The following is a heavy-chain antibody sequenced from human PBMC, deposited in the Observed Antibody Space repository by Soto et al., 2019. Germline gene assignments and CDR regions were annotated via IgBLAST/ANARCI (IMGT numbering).Heavy chain of an antibody. CDR1: GGSISSYY. CDR3: AKANSGYGSFDH. Sequence: SETLSLTCTVSGGSISSYYWSWIRQPPGKGLEWIGYIYYSGSTNYNPSLKSRVTISIDKSKNQFSLKLTSVTAADTAVYYCAKANSGYGSFDHWGQGMLVTVSS. D-gene: IGHD5-12*01. V-gene: IGHV4-59*01. J-gene: IGHJ4*02. CDR2: IYYSGST.